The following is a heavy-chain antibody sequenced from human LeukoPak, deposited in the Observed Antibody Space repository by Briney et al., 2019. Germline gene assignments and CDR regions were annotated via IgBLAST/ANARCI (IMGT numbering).Heavy chain of an antibody. Sequence: ASVKVSCKVSGYTVTELCMHWVRQAPGNGLEWMGGFDPEDGETIYAQKFQGRVTMTEDTSTDTAYMELSSLRSEDTAVYYCATSLEWSNDYWGQGTLVTVSS. CDR3: ATSLEWSNDY. CDR1: GYTVTELC. V-gene: IGHV1-24*01. D-gene: IGHD3-3*01. J-gene: IGHJ4*02. CDR2: FDPEDGET.